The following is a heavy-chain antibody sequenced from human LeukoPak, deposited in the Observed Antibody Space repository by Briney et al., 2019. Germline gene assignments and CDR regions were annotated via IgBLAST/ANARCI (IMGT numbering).Heavy chain of an antibody. V-gene: IGHV5-51*01. D-gene: IGHD6-6*01. J-gene: IGHJ6*03. Sequence: GESLKISCKGSGYSFTSYWIGWVRQMPGKGLEWMGIIYPGDSDTRYSPSFQGQVTISADRSISTAYLQWSSLKASNTAMYYCARTYIAARPGAYYYMDVWGKGTTVTVSS. CDR2: IYPGDSDT. CDR3: ARTYIAARPGAYYYMDV. CDR1: GYSFTSYW.